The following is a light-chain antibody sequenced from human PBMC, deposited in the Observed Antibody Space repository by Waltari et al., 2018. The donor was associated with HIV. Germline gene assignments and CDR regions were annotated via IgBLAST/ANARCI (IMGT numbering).Light chain of an antibody. Sequence: QSVLTQPPSASGTPGQRVTIFCSGSSSNLGGETVNWYQQLPGAAPKLLIYSNNQRPSGVPDRFSGSKSGTSASLAISGLQSEDEADYYCAAWDDSLNDSYVFGPGTKVTVL. V-gene: IGLV1-44*01. CDR3: AAWDDSLNDSYV. CDR2: SNN. J-gene: IGLJ1*01. CDR1: SSNLGGET.